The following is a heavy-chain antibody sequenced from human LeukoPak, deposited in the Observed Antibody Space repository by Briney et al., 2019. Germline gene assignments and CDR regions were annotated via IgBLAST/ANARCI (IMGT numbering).Heavy chain of an antibody. Sequence: PGGSLRLSCAASGFTFSGSAMHWVRQASGKGLEWVGRIRSKADSYATAYAASVKVRFTISRDDSKNTAYLQLNSLKTEDTAVYYCSRHYYDSSGSDDTFDIWGQGTMVTVSS. D-gene: IGHD3-22*01. CDR1: GFTFSGSA. J-gene: IGHJ3*02. CDR3: SRHYYDSSGSDDTFDI. V-gene: IGHV3-73*01. CDR2: IRSKADSYAT.